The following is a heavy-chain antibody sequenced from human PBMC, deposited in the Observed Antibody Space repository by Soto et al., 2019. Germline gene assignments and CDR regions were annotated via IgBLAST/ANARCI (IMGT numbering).Heavy chain of an antibody. CDR2: INAGNGNT. J-gene: IGHJ6*02. V-gene: IGHV1-3*01. D-gene: IGHD5-12*01. Sequence: ASVKVSCKASGYTFTSYAMHWVRQAPGQRLEWMGWINAGNGNTKYSQKFQGRVTITRDTSASTAYMELSSLRSEDTAVYYCARDRSVATISYYYYYGMDVWGQGTTVTVSS. CDR1: GYTFTSYA. CDR3: ARDRSVATISYYYYYGMDV.